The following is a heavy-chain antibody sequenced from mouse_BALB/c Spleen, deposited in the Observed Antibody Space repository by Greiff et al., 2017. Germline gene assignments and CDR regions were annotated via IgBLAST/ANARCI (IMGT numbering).Heavy chain of an antibody. Sequence: EVQRVESGGGLVQPGGSRKLSCAASGFTFSSFGMHWVRQAPEKGLEWVAYISSGSSTIYYADTVKGRFTISRDNPKNTLFLQMTSLRSEDTAMYYCARSEGYLPDYWGQGTSVTVSS. CDR3: ARSEGYLPDY. J-gene: IGHJ4*01. CDR1: GFTFSSFG. CDR2: ISSGSSTI. V-gene: IGHV5-17*02.